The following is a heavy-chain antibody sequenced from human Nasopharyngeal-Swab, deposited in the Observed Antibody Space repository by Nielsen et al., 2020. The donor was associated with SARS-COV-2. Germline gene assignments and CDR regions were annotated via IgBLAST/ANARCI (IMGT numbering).Heavy chain of an antibody. Sequence: SETLSLTCTVSGGSISSGGYYWSWIHQHPGKGLEWIGYIYYSGSTYYNPSLKSRVTISVDTSKNQFSLKLSSVTAADTAVYYCARSSSSMGGYYYYYGMDVWGQGTTVTVSS. V-gene: IGHV4-31*03. CDR2: IYYSGST. CDR1: GGSISSGGYY. CDR3: ARSSSSMGGYYYYYGMDV. J-gene: IGHJ6*02. D-gene: IGHD2-2*01.